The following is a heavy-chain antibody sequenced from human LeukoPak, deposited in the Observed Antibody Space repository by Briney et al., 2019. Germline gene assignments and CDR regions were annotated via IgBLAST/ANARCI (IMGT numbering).Heavy chain of an antibody. Sequence: GGSLRLSCAASRFSFSSYAMTWVRQAPGKGLKWVSVIDSRGGGIHYADSVEGRFTISRDNSKNTLYLQMNSLRADDTAIYYCAKYVKSVPVAGFDNWGQGTPVTVSS. D-gene: IGHD6-19*01. CDR3: AKYVKSVPVAGFDN. CDR2: IDSRGGGI. CDR1: RFSFSSYA. V-gene: IGHV3-23*01. J-gene: IGHJ4*02.